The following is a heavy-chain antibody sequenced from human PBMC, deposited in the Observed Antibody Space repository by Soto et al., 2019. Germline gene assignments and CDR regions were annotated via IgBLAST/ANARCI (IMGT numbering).Heavy chain of an antibody. CDR2: ITDSGDNT. V-gene: IGHV3-23*01. D-gene: IGHD1-26*01. Sequence: EVQLLESGGGLVQPGGSLRLSCAASGFTFSSYAMSWVRQAPGKGLEWVSGITDSGDNTYYADSVKGRFTISRDNSKNTLYVQMNSLRDEDTAIYYCAKKGREMGWYFDVWGRGTLFTVSS. CDR1: GFTFSSYA. CDR3: AKKGREMGWYFDV. J-gene: IGHJ2*01.